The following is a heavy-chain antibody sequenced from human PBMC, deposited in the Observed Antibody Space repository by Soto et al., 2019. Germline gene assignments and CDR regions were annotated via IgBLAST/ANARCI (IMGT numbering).Heavy chain of an antibody. V-gene: IGHV5-51*01. CDR2: IYPSDSDT. Sequence: GESLKISCKASDYSFTSYWIAWVRQMPGQGLELMGIIYPSDSDTRYSPSFQGQVSISADKSITTAYLQWTSLRSSDTAIYYCARGRVASRTFDYWGQGTLVTVSS. J-gene: IGHJ4*02. CDR3: ARGRVASRTFDY. D-gene: IGHD3-3*01. CDR1: DYSFTSYW.